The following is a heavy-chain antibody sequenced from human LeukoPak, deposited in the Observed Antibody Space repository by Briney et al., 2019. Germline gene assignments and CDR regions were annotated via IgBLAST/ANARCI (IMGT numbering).Heavy chain of an antibody. J-gene: IGHJ5*02. CDR3: ARGVDWFDP. V-gene: IGHV3-48*03. CDR1: GFTFSSYA. Sequence: GGSLRLSCAASGFTFSSYAMSWVRQAPGKGLEWVSYISSSGNTIYYADSVKGRFTISRDNAKNSLYLQMNSLRAEDTAVYYCARGVDWFDPWGQGTLVTVSS. CDR2: ISSSGNTI.